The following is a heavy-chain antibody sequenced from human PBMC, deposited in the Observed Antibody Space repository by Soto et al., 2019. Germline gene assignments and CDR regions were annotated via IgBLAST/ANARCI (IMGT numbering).Heavy chain of an antibody. V-gene: IGHV1-69*02. CDR1: GGTFSSYT. CDR3: AGSSGSTNYYGMDV. J-gene: IGHJ6*02. CDR2: IIPILGIA. D-gene: IGHD3-10*01. Sequence: QVQLVQSGAEVKKPGSSVKVSCKASGGTFSSYTISWVRQAPGQGLEWMGRIIPILGIANYAQKFQGRVTINADKSTSTAYMELSSLRSEDTAVYYCAGSSGSTNYYGMDVWGQGTTVTVSS.